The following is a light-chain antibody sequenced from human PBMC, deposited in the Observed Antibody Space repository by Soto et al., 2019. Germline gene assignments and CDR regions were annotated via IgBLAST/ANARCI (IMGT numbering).Light chain of an antibody. Sequence: EIVLTQSPGTLSLSPGGRATLSCRASQSVISSYLAWYQQKPGQAPRLLIYGASDRATGIPDRFSGSGSGTDFTLTISRLEPEDFAVYYCQQYVGSAWTFGQGTKVDIK. V-gene: IGKV3-20*01. CDR1: QSVISSY. CDR2: GAS. J-gene: IGKJ1*01. CDR3: QQYVGSAWT.